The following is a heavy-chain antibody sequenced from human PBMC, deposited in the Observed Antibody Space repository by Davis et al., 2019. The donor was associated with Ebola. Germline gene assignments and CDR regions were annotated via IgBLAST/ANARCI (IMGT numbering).Heavy chain of an antibody. D-gene: IGHD4-17*01. CDR2: INPNSGGT. V-gene: IGHV1-2*04. J-gene: IGHJ4*02. CDR3: ARDSDYGDRGVHFDY. Sequence: ASVTVSCKASGYTFTGYYMHWVRQAPGQGLEWMGWINPNSGGTNYAQKFQGWVTMTRDTSISTAYMELSRLRSDDTAVYYCARDSDYGDRGVHFDYWGQGTLVTVSS. CDR1: GYTFTGYY.